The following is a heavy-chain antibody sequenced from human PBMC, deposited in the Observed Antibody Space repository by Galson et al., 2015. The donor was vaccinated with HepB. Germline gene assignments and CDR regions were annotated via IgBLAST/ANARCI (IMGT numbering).Heavy chain of an antibody. V-gene: IGHV3-23*01. CDR3: AKDRFVFGVVYDAFDI. D-gene: IGHD3-3*01. Sequence: SLRLSCAASGFTFSSYAMSWVRQAPGKGLEWVSAISGSGGSTYYADSVKGRFTISRDNSKNTLYLQMNSLRAEDTAVYYCAKDRFVFGVVYDAFDIWGQGTMVTVSS. CDR2: ISGSGGST. J-gene: IGHJ3*02. CDR1: GFTFSSYA.